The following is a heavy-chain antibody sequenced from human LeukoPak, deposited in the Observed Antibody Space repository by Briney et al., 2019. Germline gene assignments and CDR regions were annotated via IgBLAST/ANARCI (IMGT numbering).Heavy chain of an antibody. J-gene: IGHJ5*02. D-gene: IGHD3-10*01. Sequence: ASVKVSCKASGYTFTSYYMHWVRQAPGQGLEWMGIINPSGSSTNYAQKLQDRVTMTRDTSTSTVYMELSSLRSEDTAVYYCARDPRYGSGQTWFDPWGQGTLVTVSS. CDR2: INPSGSST. CDR3: ARDPRYGSGQTWFDP. CDR1: GYTFTSYY. V-gene: IGHV1-46*01.